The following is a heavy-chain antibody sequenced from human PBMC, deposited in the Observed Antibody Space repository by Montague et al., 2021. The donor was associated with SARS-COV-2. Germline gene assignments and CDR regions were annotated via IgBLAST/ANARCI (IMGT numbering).Heavy chain of an antibody. V-gene: IGHV4-34*01. D-gene: IGHD3-10*01. J-gene: IGHJ6*03. CDR2: INHGGST. CDR3: ARLRDGVVPSPILGVGPYYSYCFMDV. CDR1: GTSFSGYY. Sequence: SETLSLTCAVHGTSFSGYYWNWIRQPPGKGLEWIGEINHGGSTKYSPSLKSRLTISADPSKNQFSLKLTSVAAADTAVYYCARLRDGVVPSPILGVGPYYSYCFMDVWGEGTTVTVSS.